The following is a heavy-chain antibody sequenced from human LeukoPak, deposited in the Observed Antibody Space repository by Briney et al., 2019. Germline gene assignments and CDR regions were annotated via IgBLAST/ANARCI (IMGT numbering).Heavy chain of an antibody. V-gene: IGHV4-34*01. CDR1: GGSFSGFY. D-gene: IGHD3-10*01. CDR2: INHVGST. CDR3: ATHRVVRGVIAY. Sequence: SETLSLTCAVHGGSFSGFYWSWIRQPPGKVLEWIGEINHVGSTNYNPSLKSRVTISIDTPENQFSLKLTSVTAADTAVYYCATHRVVRGVIAYWGQGTLVTVSS. J-gene: IGHJ4*02.